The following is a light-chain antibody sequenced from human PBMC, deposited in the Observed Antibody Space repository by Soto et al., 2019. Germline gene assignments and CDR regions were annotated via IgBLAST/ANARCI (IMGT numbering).Light chain of an antibody. CDR1: QSVSSN. CDR3: QQYNNWPPIT. CDR2: GAS. J-gene: IGKJ5*01. V-gene: IGKV3-15*01. Sequence: EIVMTHSPATLSVSPGERATLSCRASQSVSSNLAWYQQKPGQAPRLLIYGASTRATGIPARFSGSGSGKEFTLTISRLKSKDFAVYYCQQYNNWPPITFGQGTRLEIK.